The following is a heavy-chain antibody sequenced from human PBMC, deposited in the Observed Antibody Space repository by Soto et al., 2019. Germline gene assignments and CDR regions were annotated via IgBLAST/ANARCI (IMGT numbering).Heavy chain of an antibody. V-gene: IGHV5-51*01. CDR3: ARQPRDCSSTSCPPPYYYYMDV. Sequence: GESLKISCKGSGYSFTSYWIGWVRQMPGKGLEWMGIIYPGDSDTRYSPSFQGQVTISADKSISTAYLQWSSLKASDTAMYYCARQPRDCSSTSCPPPYYYYMDVWGKGTTVTVSS. CDR1: GYSFTSYW. D-gene: IGHD2-2*01. J-gene: IGHJ6*03. CDR2: IYPGDSDT.